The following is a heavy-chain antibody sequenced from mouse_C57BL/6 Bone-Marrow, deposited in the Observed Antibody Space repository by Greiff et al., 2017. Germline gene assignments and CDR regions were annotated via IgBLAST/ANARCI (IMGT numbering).Heavy chain of an antibody. CDR2: ISYDGSN. D-gene: IGHD2-3*01. CDR1: GYSITSGYY. CDR3: AREGWLLRLFDY. V-gene: IGHV3-6*01. J-gene: IGHJ2*01. Sequence: ESGPGLVKPSQSLSLTCSVTGYSITSGYYWNWIRQFPGNKLEWMGYISYDGSNNYNPSLKNRISITRDTSKNQFFLKLNSVTTEDTATYYCAREGWLLRLFDYWGQGTTLTVSS.